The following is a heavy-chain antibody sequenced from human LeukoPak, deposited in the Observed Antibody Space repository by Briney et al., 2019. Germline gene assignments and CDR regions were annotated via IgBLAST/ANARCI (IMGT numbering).Heavy chain of an antibody. J-gene: IGHJ4*02. CDR2: ISGSGGST. Sequence: GRSLRLSCAASGFTFDDYAMHWVRQAPGKGLEWVSAISGSGGSTYYADSVKGRFTISRDNSKNTLYLQMNSLRAEDTAVYYCAKDPGPFDYWGQGTLVTVSS. D-gene: IGHD1-1*01. CDR3: AKDPGPFDY. V-gene: IGHV3-23*01. CDR1: GFTFDDYA.